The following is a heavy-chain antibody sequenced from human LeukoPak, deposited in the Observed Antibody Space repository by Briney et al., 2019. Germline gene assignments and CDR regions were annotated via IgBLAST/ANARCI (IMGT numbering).Heavy chain of an antibody. Sequence: GSLRLSFAASGXTFSNYGMHWVRQAPGKGLEWVAVISYDGSNKYYTDSVKGRFTISRDNSKNTLYLQMNSLRAEDTAVYYCAKDRTAGYDGLVDYWGQGTLVTVSS. D-gene: IGHD5-12*01. J-gene: IGHJ4*02. V-gene: IGHV3-30*18. CDR1: GXTFSNYG. CDR3: AKDRTAGYDGLVDY. CDR2: ISYDGSNK.